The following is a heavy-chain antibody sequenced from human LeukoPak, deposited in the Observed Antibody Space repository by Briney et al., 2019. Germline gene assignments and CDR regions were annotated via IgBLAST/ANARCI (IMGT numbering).Heavy chain of an antibody. CDR1: GFTFSGSA. V-gene: IGHV3-73*01. J-gene: IGHJ6*03. Sequence: PGGSLRLSCAASGFTFSGSAMHWVRQASGKGLEWVGRIRSKANSYATAYAASVKGRFTISRDDSKNTVYLHMNSLKTEDTAVYYCIVATGGRAYYYYMDVWGKGTTVTVSS. D-gene: IGHD5-12*01. CDR2: IRSKANSYAT. CDR3: IVATGGRAYYYYMDV.